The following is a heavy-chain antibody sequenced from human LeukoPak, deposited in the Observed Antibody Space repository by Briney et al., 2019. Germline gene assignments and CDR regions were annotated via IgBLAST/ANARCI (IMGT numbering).Heavy chain of an antibody. CDR2: ISESGSNT. CDR1: GFTFSIHA. D-gene: IGHD3-3*01. J-gene: IGHJ2*01. CDR3: AKDRRTMTWYFDL. V-gene: IGHV3-23*01. Sequence: RGSLRLSCAASGFTFSIHAMSWVRQAPGKGLEWGSGISESGSNTYYADSVKGRFTISRDNSKNTLYLQMNSLRAEDTAVYYCAKDRRTMTWYFDLWGRGTLVTVSS.